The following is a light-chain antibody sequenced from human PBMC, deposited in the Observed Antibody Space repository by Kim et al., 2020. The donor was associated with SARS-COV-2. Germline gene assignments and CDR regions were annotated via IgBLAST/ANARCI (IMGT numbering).Light chain of an antibody. Sequence: SVSPGERATLSCRASQSVSSNLAWYQQKPGQAPRLLIYGASTRATCIPARFSGSGSGTEFTLTISSLQSEDFAVYYCQQYNNWPQSFGQGTKLEIK. CDR1: QSVSSN. CDR2: GAS. V-gene: IGKV3-15*01. CDR3: QQYNNWPQS. J-gene: IGKJ2*03.